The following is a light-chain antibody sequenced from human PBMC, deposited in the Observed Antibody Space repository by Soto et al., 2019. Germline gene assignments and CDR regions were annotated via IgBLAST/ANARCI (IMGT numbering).Light chain of an antibody. CDR3: QQYDDRPPWT. CDR2: GAS. V-gene: IGKV3-15*01. Sequence: IVLAPSPTTPSVSPGEGFTLSFRPSQSVSSNLAWYQQKPGQAPRLFIYGASTRAIGIPARFSGSGSGTQFTLTISSLQSEDFAVYYCQQYDDRPPWTFGQGTKVDIK. J-gene: IGKJ1*01. CDR1: QSVSSN.